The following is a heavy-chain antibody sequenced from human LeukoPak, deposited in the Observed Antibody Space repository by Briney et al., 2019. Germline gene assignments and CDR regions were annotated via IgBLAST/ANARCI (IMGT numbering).Heavy chain of an antibody. J-gene: IGHJ4*02. CDR2: FDPEDGET. V-gene: IGHV1-24*01. CDR3: ARGVRYCTNGVCYYYFDY. D-gene: IGHD2-8*01. Sequence: ASVKVSCKVSGYTLTELSMHWVRQAPGKGLEWMGGFDPEDGETIYAQKFQGRVTMTEDTSTDAAYMELSSLRSEDTAVYYCARGVRYCTNGVCYYYFDYWGQGTLVTVSS. CDR1: GYTLTELS.